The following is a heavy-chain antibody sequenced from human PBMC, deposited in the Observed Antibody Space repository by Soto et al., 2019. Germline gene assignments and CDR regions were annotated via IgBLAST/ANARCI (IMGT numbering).Heavy chain of an antibody. D-gene: IGHD3-10*01. CDR2: ISGSGGST. J-gene: IGHJ3*01. CDR1: GFTFSSYA. Sequence: EVQLLESGGGLVQPGGSLRLSCAASGFTFSSYAMSWVRQAPGKGLEWVSAISGSGGSTYYADSAKGRRTSSRDNSKNTMYLQMNSLRADDTAMYYCARAKWFGDLLGDVFDLWGQGTMVTVSS. CDR3: ARAKWFGDLLGDVFDL. V-gene: IGHV3-23*01.